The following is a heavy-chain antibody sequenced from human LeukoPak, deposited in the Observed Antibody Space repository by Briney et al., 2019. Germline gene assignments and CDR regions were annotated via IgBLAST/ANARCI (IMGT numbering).Heavy chain of an antibody. D-gene: IGHD6-13*01. J-gene: IGHJ4*02. V-gene: IGHV4-59*08. Sequence: PSETLSLTCTVSGGSITSYYWSWIRQPPGKGLEWIGYLFHSATRRYNPSLKSRVTISADTTKNQIFLTLNSTTAADTAVYYCARRRGWKQQLVYFDYWGQGTLATVSS. CDR2: LFHSATR. CDR1: GGSITSYY. CDR3: ARRRGWKQQLVYFDY.